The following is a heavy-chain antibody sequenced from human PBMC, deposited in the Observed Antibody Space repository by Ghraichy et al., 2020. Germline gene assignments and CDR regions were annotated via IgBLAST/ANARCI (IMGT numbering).Heavy chain of an antibody. CDR1: GLSFSSYW. CDR2: ISTEGRKI. CDR3: VSNVNWGFPGYFNY. D-gene: IGHD7-27*01. Sequence: GDSLNISCAASGLSFSSYWMYWVRQAPGKGLEWVSYISTEGRKIDYADSVKGRFTVSRDNAKNTLYLQMDNLRVEDTAVYYCVSNVNWGFPGYFNYWGQGLLVTVSS. V-gene: IGHV3-74*01. J-gene: IGHJ4*02.